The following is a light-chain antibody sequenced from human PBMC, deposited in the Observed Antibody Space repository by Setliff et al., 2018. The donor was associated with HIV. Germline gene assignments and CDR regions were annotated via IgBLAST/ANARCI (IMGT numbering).Light chain of an antibody. V-gene: IGLV2-23*02. Sequence: QSALAQPASVSGSPGQSISISCTGTSSDVGSYDLVSWYQQQPGKAPKLIIHDVFERPSGISNRFSGSKSGSTASLAISGLQADDEGDYYCCSYAGSTTFDVFGSGTKVTVL. J-gene: IGLJ1*01. CDR3: CSYAGSTTFDV. CDR2: DVF. CDR1: SSDVGSYDL.